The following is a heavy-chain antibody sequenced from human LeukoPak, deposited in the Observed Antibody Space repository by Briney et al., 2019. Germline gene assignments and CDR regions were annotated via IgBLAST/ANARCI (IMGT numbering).Heavy chain of an antibody. CDR2: IIPIFGTA. J-gene: IGHJ4*02. CDR1: GGTFSSYT. D-gene: IGHD1-26*01. V-gene: IGHV1-69*05. CDR3: ARALGYSGSYYGDLDY. Sequence: VASVKVSCKASGGTFSSYTISWVRQAPGQGLEWMGRIIPIFGTANYAQKFQGRVTITTDESTSTAYMELSSLRSEDTAVYYCARALGYSGSYYGDLDYWGQGTLVTVSS.